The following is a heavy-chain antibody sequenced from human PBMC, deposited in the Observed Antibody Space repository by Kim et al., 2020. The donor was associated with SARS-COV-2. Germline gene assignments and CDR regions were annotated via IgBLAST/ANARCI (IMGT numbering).Heavy chain of an antibody. CDR3: ARDCEYSYSYYYYYAMDV. V-gene: IGHV3-43*01. CDR2: INWDGSST. J-gene: IGHJ6*02. D-gene: IGHD5-18*01. Sequence: GGSLRLSCAASGFTFADYTMHWVRQAPGKGLEWVSLINWDGSSTYYADSVRGRFTISRDNSKNSLYLQMNSLRTEDAALYYCARDCEYSYSYYYYYAMDVWGQGTTVTVSS. CDR1: GFTFADYT.